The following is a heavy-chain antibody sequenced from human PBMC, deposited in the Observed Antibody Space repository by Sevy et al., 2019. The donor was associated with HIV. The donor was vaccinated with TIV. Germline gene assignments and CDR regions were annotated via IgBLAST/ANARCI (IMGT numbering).Heavy chain of an antibody. CDR2: IYYSGST. Sequence: SETLSLTCTVSGGSISSSSYYRGWIRQPPGKGLEWIGSIYYSGSTYYNPSLKSRVTISVDTSKNQFSLKLSSVTAADTAVYYCARHLPTYSSSWYAGARWFDPWGQGTLVTVSS. CDR1: GGSISSSSYY. J-gene: IGHJ5*02. V-gene: IGHV4-39*01. CDR3: ARHLPTYSSSWYAGARWFDP. D-gene: IGHD6-13*01.